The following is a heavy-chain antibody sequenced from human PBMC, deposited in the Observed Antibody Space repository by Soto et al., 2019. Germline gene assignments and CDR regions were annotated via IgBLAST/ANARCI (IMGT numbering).Heavy chain of an antibody. CDR3: AKDRFGLYYDSTSADAFDI. D-gene: IGHD3-22*01. CDR2: ISGSGGST. Sequence: EVQLLESGGGLVQPGGSLRLSCAASGFTFSSYAMSWVRQAPGKGLEWVSAISGSGGSTYYADSVKGRFTISRDNSKNTLYLQMNSLRAEDTAVYYCAKDRFGLYYDSTSADAFDIWGQGTMVTVSS. J-gene: IGHJ3*02. CDR1: GFTFSSYA. V-gene: IGHV3-23*01.